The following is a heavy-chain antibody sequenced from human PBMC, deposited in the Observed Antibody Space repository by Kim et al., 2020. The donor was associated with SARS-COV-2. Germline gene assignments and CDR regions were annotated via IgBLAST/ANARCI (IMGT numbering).Heavy chain of an antibody. D-gene: IGHD2-2*02. Sequence: SVKVSCKASGGTFSSYAISWVRQAPGQGLEWMGGIIPIFGTANYAQKFQGRVTITADESTSTAYMELSSLRSEDTAVYYCARGLAGPGGIVVVPAAIRPSHYYYGMDVWGQGTTVTVSS. J-gene: IGHJ6*02. V-gene: IGHV1-69*13. CDR1: GGTFSSYA. CDR3: ARGLAGPGGIVVVPAAIRPSHYYYGMDV. CDR2: IIPIFGTA.